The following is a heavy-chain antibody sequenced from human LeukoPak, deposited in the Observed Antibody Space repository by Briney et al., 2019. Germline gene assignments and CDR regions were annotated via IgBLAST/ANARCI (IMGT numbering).Heavy chain of an antibody. CDR2: IYYSGST. CDR1: GGSISSYY. D-gene: IGHD3-10*01. Sequence: KPSETLSLTCSVSGGSISSYYWSWIRQPPGKGLEWIGYIYYSGSTNYNPSLKSRITISVDTSKNQFSLKLSSVTAADTAVYYCARTRYGSGSYTYLDYWGQGTLVTVSS. CDR3: ARTRYGSGSYTYLDY. J-gene: IGHJ4*02. V-gene: IGHV4-59*01.